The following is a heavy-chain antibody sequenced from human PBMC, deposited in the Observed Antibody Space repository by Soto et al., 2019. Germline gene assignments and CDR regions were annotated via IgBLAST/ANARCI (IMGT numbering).Heavy chain of an antibody. Sequence: SETLSLTCTVSGGSISSSSYYWGWIRQPPGKGLEWIGSIYYSGSTYYNPSLKSRVTISVDTSKNQFSLKLSSVTAADTAVYYCARQGGGNERFDAFDIWGQGTMVTVSS. D-gene: IGHD3-16*01. CDR1: GGSISSSSYY. J-gene: IGHJ3*02. V-gene: IGHV4-39*01. CDR3: ARQGGGNERFDAFDI. CDR2: IYYSGST.